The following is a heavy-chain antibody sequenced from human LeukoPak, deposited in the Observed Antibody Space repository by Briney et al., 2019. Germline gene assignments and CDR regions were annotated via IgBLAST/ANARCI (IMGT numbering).Heavy chain of an antibody. J-gene: IGHJ4*02. D-gene: IGHD3-10*01. Sequence: GGSLRLSCAASGFTFSNYGMHWVRQAPGKGLEWVAFIWYDGNNKYHADSVKGRFTISRDSSKNTLYLQMNSLRAEDTAVYYCAKDALLYGSGSYYFDYWGQGTLVTVSS. CDR2: IWYDGNNK. CDR3: AKDALLYGSGSYYFDY. CDR1: GFTFSNYG. V-gene: IGHV3-30*02.